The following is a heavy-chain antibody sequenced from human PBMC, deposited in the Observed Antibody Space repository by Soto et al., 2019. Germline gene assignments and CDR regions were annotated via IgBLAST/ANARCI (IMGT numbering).Heavy chain of an antibody. CDR2: INHSGST. V-gene: IGHV4-34*01. J-gene: IGHJ5*02. Sequence: SETLSLTCAVYGGSFSGYYWSWIRQPPWKGLEWIGEINHSGSTNYNPSLKSRVTISVDTSKNQFSLKLSSVTAADTAVYYCARGPRYYDFWSGYPDRGFDPWGQGTLVTVSS. CDR1: GGSFSGYY. CDR3: ARGPRYYDFWSGYPDRGFDP. D-gene: IGHD3-3*01.